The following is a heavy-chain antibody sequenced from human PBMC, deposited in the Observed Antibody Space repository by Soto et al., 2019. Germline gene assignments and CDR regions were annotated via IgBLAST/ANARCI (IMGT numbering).Heavy chain of an antibody. CDR2: ITSSGSYT. V-gene: IGHV3-11*06. CDR3: ARDKRDLRFLEWSSYFDY. D-gene: IGHD3-3*01. J-gene: IGHJ4*02. Sequence: GGSLRLSCAASGLTFSDYYMSWIRQAPGKGLEWVSYITSSGSYTKYADSVKGRFTISRDNSKNTLYLQMNSLRAEDTAVYYCARDKRDLRFLEWSSYFDYWGQGTLVPVSS. CDR1: GLTFSDYY.